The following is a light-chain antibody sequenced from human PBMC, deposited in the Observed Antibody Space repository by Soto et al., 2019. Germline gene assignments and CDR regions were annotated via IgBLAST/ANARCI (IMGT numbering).Light chain of an antibody. CDR2: WAS. CDR1: QSVLYSSNNKNY. Sequence: DIVMTQSPDSLAVSLGERATINCKSSQSVLYSSNNKNYLAWYQQKPGQPPNLLIYWASTRESGVPDRFSGIGSATDFTLTISSLQAEDVAVYYCQQYYSTPYTFGQGTKLEIK. J-gene: IGKJ2*01. V-gene: IGKV4-1*01. CDR3: QQYYSTPYT.